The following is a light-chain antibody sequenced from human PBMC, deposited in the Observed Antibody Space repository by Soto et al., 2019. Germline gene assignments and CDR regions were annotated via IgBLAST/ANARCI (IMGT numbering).Light chain of an antibody. CDR1: SSDIGGHDY. CDR3: ALYTSADTRV. J-gene: IGLJ3*02. CDR2: EVT. V-gene: IGLV2-14*01. Sequence: QSALTQPASVSGSPGQSITISCTGTSSDIGGHDYVFWYQQYPGKAPKLLISEVTNRPSGVSRRFSGSKSGATASLTITGLLAEDEADYYCALYTSADTRVFGGGTKLTVL.